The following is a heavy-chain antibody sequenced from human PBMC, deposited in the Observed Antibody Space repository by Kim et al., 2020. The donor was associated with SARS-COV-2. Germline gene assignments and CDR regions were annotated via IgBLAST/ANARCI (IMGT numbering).Heavy chain of an antibody. CDR3: ARLNFIRDFDY. D-gene: IGHD3-10*01. CDR2: IWYDGSNK. Sequence: GGSLRLSCAASGFTFSSYGMHWVRQAPGKGLEWVAVIWYDGSNKYYADSVKGRFTISRDNSKNTLYLQMNSLRAEDTAVYYCARLNFIRDFDYWGQGTLVTVSS. CDR1: GFTFSSYG. J-gene: IGHJ4*02. V-gene: IGHV3-33*01.